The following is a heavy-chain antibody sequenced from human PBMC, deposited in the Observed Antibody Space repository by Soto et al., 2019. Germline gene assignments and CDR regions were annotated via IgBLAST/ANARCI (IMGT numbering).Heavy chain of an antibody. Sequence: GGSLRLSCAASGFTFSSYGMHWVRQAPGKGLEWVAVIWNDGSNKYYADSVKGRFTISRDNSKNTLYLQMNSLRAEDAAVYYCARGGIMGATYYYYFDYWGQGTLVTVSS. CDR3: ARGGIMGATYYYYFDY. D-gene: IGHD1-26*01. V-gene: IGHV3-33*01. CDR1: GFTFSSYG. CDR2: IWNDGSNK. J-gene: IGHJ4*02.